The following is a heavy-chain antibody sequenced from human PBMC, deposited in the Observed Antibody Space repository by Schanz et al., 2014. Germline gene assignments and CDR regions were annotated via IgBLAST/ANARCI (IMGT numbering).Heavy chain of an antibody. D-gene: IGHD5-12*01. CDR3: ARGGGPEDVFDI. V-gene: IGHV1-46*01. CDR2: INPSGGST. Sequence: QVQLVQSGAEVKKPGASVKVSCKASGYTFTSDSMHWVRQAPGQGLEWMGIINPSGGSTRYGQKFQGRITVTTDTSTSTVYMELSSLRSEDTAVYYCARGGGPEDVFDIWGQGTILTVSS. J-gene: IGHJ3*02. CDR1: GYTFTSDS.